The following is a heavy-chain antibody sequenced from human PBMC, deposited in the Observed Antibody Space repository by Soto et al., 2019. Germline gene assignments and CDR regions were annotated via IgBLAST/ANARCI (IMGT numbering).Heavy chain of an antibody. CDR3: ARIPVDTSMIYWLDP. D-gene: IGHD5-18*01. CDR2: IYYSGNT. CDR1: GGSVSIGDYY. J-gene: IGHJ5*02. V-gene: IGHV4-61*08. Sequence: SETLSLTCTVSGGSVSIGDYYWSCIRQPPGKGLEWIGYIYYSGNTNYNPSLKSRVIISVDTSKNLFSLKLTSVTAADTAVYYCARIPVDTSMIYWLDPWGQGTLVTVSS.